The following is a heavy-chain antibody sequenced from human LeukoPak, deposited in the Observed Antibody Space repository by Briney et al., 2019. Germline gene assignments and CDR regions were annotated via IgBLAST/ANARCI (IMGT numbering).Heavy chain of an antibody. D-gene: IGHD6-19*01. Sequence: GGSLRLSCAASGFTFISYEMNWVRQAPGKGLEWVSYISSNGDAIDHAGSVKGRFTISRDNAKTSVYLQMHSLRVEDTAVYYCARWLIAVAGLDYWGQGTLVTVSS. J-gene: IGHJ4*02. V-gene: IGHV3-48*03. CDR2: ISSNGDAI. CDR3: ARWLIAVAGLDY. CDR1: GFTFISYE.